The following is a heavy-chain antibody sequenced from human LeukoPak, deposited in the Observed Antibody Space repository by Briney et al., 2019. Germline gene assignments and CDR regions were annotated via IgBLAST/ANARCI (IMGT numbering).Heavy chain of an antibody. CDR1: GFTFSSYS. V-gene: IGHV3-48*04. CDR2: ISSSSSTI. CDR3: ARLPEAGVPNNWFDP. J-gene: IGHJ5*02. Sequence: GGSLRLSCAASGFTFSSYSMNWVRQAPGKGLEWVSYISSSSSTIYYADSVKGRFTISRDNAKNSLYLQMNSLRAEDTAVYYCARLPEAGVPNNWFDPWGQGTLVTVSS.